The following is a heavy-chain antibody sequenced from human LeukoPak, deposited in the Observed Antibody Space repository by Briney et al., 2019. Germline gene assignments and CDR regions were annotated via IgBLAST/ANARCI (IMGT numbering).Heavy chain of an antibody. V-gene: IGHV1-18*01. CDR1: GYTFTSYG. D-gene: IGHD3-22*01. Sequence: ASVKVSCKASGYTFTSYGISWVRQAPGQGLEWMGWISAYNGNTNYAQKLQGRVTMTTGTSTSTAYMELRSLRSDDTAVYYCARMYYYDSSGYDSHEYYFDYWGQGTLVTVSS. J-gene: IGHJ4*02. CDR3: ARMYYYDSSGYDSHEYYFDY. CDR2: ISAYNGNT.